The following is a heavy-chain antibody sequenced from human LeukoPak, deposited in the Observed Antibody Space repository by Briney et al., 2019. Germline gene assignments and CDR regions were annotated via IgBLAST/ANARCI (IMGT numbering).Heavy chain of an antibody. CDR3: ARDHSGSYPPDAFDI. CDR1: GYTFTSYG. CDR2: ISAYNGNT. Sequence: GASVKVSCKASGYTFTSYGISWVRQAPGQGLEWMGWISAYNGNTNYAQKLQGRVTMTTDTSTSTAYMELRSLRSDDTAVYYCARDHSGSYPPDAFDIWGQGTMVTVSS. J-gene: IGHJ3*02. D-gene: IGHD1-26*01. V-gene: IGHV1-18*01.